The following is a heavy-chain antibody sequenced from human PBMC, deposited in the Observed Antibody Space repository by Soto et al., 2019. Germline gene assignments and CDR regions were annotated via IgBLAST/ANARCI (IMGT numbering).Heavy chain of an antibody. CDR1: GFTFNDYA. D-gene: IGHD5-18*01. V-gene: IGHV3-9*01. CDR3: VKGHNSGGNTGSDFDI. CDR2: VNWNSVTT. J-gene: IGHJ3*02. Sequence: EVQLVESGGDLVQPGKSLRLSCAASGFTFNDYAMHWVRQPPGKGLEWVSSVNWNSVTTRYAVSLKGRFSISRDNAQNSLYLKMNSLRPEDTALYYCVKGHNSGGNTGSDFDIWGQGTMVTVSS.